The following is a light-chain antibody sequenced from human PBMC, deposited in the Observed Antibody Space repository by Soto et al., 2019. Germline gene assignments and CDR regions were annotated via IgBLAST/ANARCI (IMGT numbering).Light chain of an antibody. CDR2: DDT. V-gene: IGLV1-51*01. CDR1: TSNLGNNY. CDR3: GARDPSLNAYL. Sequence: QSVLAQPPSVSAAPGQRVTVSCSTTTSNLGNNYISWYQHLPGAAPRLLIYDDTERPSGIPDRFSGSRSATSATLGIAGLQTGDEADYFCGARDPSLNAYLFATGTKV. J-gene: IGLJ1*01.